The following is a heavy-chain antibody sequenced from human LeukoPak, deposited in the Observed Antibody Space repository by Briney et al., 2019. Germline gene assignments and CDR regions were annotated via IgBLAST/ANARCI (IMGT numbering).Heavy chain of an antibody. Sequence: ASVKVSCKASGYTFTSYAMHWVRQAPGQRLEWMGWISAGNGNTKYSQKFQGRVTITRDTSASTAYMELSSLRSEDTAVYYCARAGEDIVVVPAAEYYFDYWGQGTLVTVSS. V-gene: IGHV1-3*01. D-gene: IGHD2-2*01. J-gene: IGHJ4*02. CDR3: ARAGEDIVVVPAAEYYFDY. CDR1: GYTFTSYA. CDR2: ISAGNGNT.